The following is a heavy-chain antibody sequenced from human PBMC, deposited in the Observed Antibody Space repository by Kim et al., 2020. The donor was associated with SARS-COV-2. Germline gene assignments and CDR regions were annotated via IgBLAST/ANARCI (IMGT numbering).Heavy chain of an antibody. CDR1: GFTFSSYG. CDR3: ARGQYFDWFRDFDY. V-gene: IGHV3-33*01. Sequence: GGSLRLSCAASGFTFSSYGMHWVRQAPGKGLEWVAVIWYDGSNKYYADSVKGRFTISRDNSKNTLYLQMNSLRAEDTAVYYCARGQYFDWFRDFDYWGQGTLVTVSS. D-gene: IGHD3-9*01. CDR2: IWYDGSNK. J-gene: IGHJ4*02.